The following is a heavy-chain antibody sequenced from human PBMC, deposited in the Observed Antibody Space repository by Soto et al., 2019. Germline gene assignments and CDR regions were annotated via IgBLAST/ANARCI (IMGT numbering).Heavy chain of an antibody. CDR1: GFTIDTYA. Sequence: HPGGSLRLTCAASGFTIDTYAMHWVRQAPGKGLEWVAGINWDSGEIGYADSVKGRFSISRDHAKNSLYLQMSSLKPEDTAFYFCARDNPGLYGVHDSTWFDPWGHGTLVTVSS. J-gene: IGHJ5*02. CDR3: ARDNPGLYGVHDSTWFDP. V-gene: IGHV3-9*01. D-gene: IGHD5-12*01. CDR2: INWDSGEI.